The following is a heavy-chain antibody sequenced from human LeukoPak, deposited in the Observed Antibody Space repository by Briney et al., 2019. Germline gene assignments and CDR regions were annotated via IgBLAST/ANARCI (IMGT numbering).Heavy chain of an antibody. CDR3: AKYNSLGY. CDR1: GFTFSSYE. CDR2: INSSGSTI. V-gene: IGHV3-48*03. Sequence: GGSLRLSCAASGFTFSSYEMNWVRQAPGKGLGWVSYINSSGSTIYYADSVKGRFTISRDNAKNSLYLQMNSLRAEDTAVYYCAKYNSLGYWGQGTLVTVSS. J-gene: IGHJ4*02. D-gene: IGHD6-19*01.